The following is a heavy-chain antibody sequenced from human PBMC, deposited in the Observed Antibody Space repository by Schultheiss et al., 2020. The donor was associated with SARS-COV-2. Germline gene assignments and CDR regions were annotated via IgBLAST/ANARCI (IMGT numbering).Heavy chain of an antibody. CDR1: GGTFSSYA. CDR3: ATKARTTTSAGWFDP. D-gene: IGHD1/OR15-1a*01. V-gene: IGHV1-69*13. Sequence: SVKVSCKASGGTFSSYAISWVRQAPGQGLEWMGGIIPIFGTANYAQKFQGRVTITADESTSTAYMELSSLRSEDTAVYYCATKARTTTSAGWFDPWGPGTLVTVSS. CDR2: IIPIFGTA. J-gene: IGHJ5*02.